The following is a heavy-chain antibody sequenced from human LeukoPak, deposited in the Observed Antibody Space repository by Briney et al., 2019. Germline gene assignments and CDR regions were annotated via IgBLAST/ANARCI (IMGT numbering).Heavy chain of an antibody. CDR2: IYYSGST. Sequence: SETLSLTCTVSGGSISSYYWSWIRQPPGKGLEWIGYIYYSGSTNHNPSLKSRVTISVDTSKNQFSLKLSSVTAADTAVYYCARSSAAGGSEYFQHWGQGTLVTVSS. V-gene: IGHV4-59*01. J-gene: IGHJ1*01. CDR3: ARSSAAGGSEYFQH. CDR1: GGSISSYY. D-gene: IGHD6-13*01.